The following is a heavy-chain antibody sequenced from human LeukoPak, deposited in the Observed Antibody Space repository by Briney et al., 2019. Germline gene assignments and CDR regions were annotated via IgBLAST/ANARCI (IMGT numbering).Heavy chain of an antibody. CDR3: ASPGRYYFQH. CDR2: IYYSGST. Sequence: PSETLSLTCTVSGGSISRYYWSWIRQPPGKGLEWIGYIYYSGSTNYNPSLKSRVTISVDTSKNQFSLKLSSVTAAYTAVYYCASPGRYYFQHWGQGTLVTVPS. CDR1: GGSISRYY. J-gene: IGHJ1*01. D-gene: IGHD3-10*01. V-gene: IGHV4-59*08.